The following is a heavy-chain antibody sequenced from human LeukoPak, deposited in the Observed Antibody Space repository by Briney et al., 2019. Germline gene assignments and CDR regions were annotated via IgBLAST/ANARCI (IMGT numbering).Heavy chain of an antibody. CDR1: GYTLTELS. Sequence: ASVKVSCKVSGYTLTELSMHWVRQAPGKGLEWMGGFDPEDGETIYAQKFQGRVTMTEDTSTDTAYMELSSLRSEETAVYYCATDLFLGMSGDYWGQGTLVTVSS. D-gene: IGHD2/OR15-2a*01. J-gene: IGHJ4*02. CDR3: ATDLFLGMSGDY. V-gene: IGHV1-24*01. CDR2: FDPEDGET.